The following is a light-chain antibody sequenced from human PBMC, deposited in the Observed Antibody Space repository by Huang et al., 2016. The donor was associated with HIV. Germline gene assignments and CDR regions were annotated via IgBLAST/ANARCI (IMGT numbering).Light chain of an antibody. Sequence: ERVMTQSPATLSVSLGETATLSCRASQYVSSNLAWYQQKPGQAPRLLIYGASTRVTDIPARFSGSVSGIEFTLTISTLQSEDFAVYYCQQYNNWPRTFGQGTKLEIK. CDR3: QQYNNWPRT. CDR2: GAS. J-gene: IGKJ2*01. V-gene: IGKV3-15*01. CDR1: QYVSSN.